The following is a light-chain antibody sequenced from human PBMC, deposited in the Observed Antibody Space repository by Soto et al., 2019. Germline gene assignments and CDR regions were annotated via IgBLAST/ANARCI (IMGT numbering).Light chain of an antibody. CDR1: QDVSTF. Sequence: EVVLTQSPAPLSLSPGERATLSCRAGQDVSTFLAGYQQNPGQAPRLLIYDASNRASGTPARFSGSGSGTDFTLTISSLEPEDFAVYYCQQRSNWPPTFGRGTKVEVK. V-gene: IGKV3-11*01. CDR3: QQRSNWPPT. CDR2: DAS. J-gene: IGKJ1*01.